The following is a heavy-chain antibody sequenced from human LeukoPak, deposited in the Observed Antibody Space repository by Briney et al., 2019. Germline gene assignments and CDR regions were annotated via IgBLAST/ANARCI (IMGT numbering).Heavy chain of an antibody. CDR2: IDSGGNT. CDR3: ARGLSHYYYGMDV. J-gene: IGHJ6*02. D-gene: IGHD3-16*02. V-gene: IGHV3-53*01. Sequence: GGSLRLSCAASGFIVSSNYMSWVRQAPGKGLEWVSLIDSGGNTYYAASVKGRFTISRDNSKNTLYLQMNSPRAEDTAVYYCARGLSHYYYGMDVWGQGTTVTVSS. CDR1: GFIVSSNY.